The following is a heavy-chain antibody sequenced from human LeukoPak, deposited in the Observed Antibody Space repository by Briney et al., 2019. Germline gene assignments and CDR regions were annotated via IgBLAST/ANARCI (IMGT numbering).Heavy chain of an antibody. CDR1: GGSIGGDY. CDR2: IYYSGST. V-gene: IGHV4-59*08. D-gene: IGHD3-10*01. CDR3: ARHYGSRTYPLDY. Sequence: PSETLSLICSVSGGSIGGDYWSWIRQPPGKGLEWVAFIYYSGSTNYNPSLKSRATISVDTSKNQFSLKLNSVTAADTAVYYCARHYGSRTYPLDYWGQGALVTVSS. J-gene: IGHJ4*02.